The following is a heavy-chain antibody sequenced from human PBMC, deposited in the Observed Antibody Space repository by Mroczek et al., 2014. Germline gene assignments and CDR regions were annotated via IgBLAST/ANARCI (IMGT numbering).Heavy chain of an antibody. V-gene: IGHV3-11*01. Sequence: QVQLVQSGGGLVKPGGSLRLSCAASGFTFSDYYMSWIRQAPGKGLEWVSYISSSGSTIYYADSVKGRFTISRDNAKNSLYLQMNSLRAEDTAVYYCATDSMVTFNYYYGMDVWGQGTTVTVSS. J-gene: IGHJ6*02. CDR2: ISSSGSTI. D-gene: IGHD5-18*01. CDR3: ATDSMVTFNYYYGMDV. CDR1: GFTFSDYY.